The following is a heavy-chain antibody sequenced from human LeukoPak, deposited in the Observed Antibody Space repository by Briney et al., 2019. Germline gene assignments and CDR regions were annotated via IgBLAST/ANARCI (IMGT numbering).Heavy chain of an antibody. CDR3: AREPAYSKVY. CDR1: GFTFSSYS. D-gene: IGHD4-11*01. Sequence: TGGSLRLSCAASGFTFSSYSMNWVRQAPGKGLEWVSSISSSSSYMYYADSVKGRFTISRDNAKNSLYLQMNSLRAEDTAVYYCAREPAYSKVYWGQGTLVTVSS. J-gene: IGHJ4*02. CDR2: ISSSSSYM. V-gene: IGHV3-21*01.